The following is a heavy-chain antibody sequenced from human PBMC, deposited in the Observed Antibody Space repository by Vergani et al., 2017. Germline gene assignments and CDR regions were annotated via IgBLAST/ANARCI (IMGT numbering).Heavy chain of an antibody. V-gene: IGHV1-69*01. CDR3: ARGTQQLVPGPGHYYYYYYMDV. CDR2: IIPIFGTA. CDR1: GGTFSSYA. D-gene: IGHD6-13*01. J-gene: IGHJ6*03. Sequence: QVQLVQSGAEVKKPGSSVKVSCKASGGTFSSYAISWVRQAPGQGLEWMGGIIPIFGTANYAQKFQGRVTITADESTGTAYMELSSLRSEDTAVYYCARGTQQLVPGPGHYYYYYYMDVWGKGTTVTVSS.